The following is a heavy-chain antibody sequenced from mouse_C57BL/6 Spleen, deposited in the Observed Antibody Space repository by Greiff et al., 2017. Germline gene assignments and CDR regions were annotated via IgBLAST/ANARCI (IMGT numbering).Heavy chain of an antibody. J-gene: IGHJ2*01. V-gene: IGHV1-52*01. CDR3: ARRGHSTTLRASPFDY. Sequence: QVQLQQPGAELVRPGSSVKLSCKASGYTFTSYWMHWVKQRPVQGLEWIGNIDPADSDTHYNEKFKDKATFTVDKSSSTAYVQLSSLTSEDSAVYYCARRGHSTTLRASPFDYWGQGTTLTVSS. CDR1: GYTFTSYW. CDR2: IDPADSDT. D-gene: IGHD1-1*01.